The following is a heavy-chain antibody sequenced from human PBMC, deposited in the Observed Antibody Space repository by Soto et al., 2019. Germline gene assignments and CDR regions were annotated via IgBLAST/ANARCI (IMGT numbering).Heavy chain of an antibody. D-gene: IGHD5-18*01. Sequence: GGSLRLSCAVSGFSFSTYAMYWVRQAPGKGLEWVAVISYDGSNKYYADSVKGRFTISRDNSKNTLCLQMNSLRVEDTAVYYCARGPAMASYAFDIWGQGTMVTVSS. CDR3: ARGPAMASYAFDI. V-gene: IGHV3-30*04. CDR2: ISYDGSNK. J-gene: IGHJ3*02. CDR1: GFSFSTYA.